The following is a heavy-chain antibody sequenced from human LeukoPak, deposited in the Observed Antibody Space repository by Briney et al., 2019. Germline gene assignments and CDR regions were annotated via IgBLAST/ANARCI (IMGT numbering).Heavy chain of an antibody. J-gene: IGHJ6*04. Sequence: ASVKVSCKASGYTFTGYYMHWVRQAPGQGLEWMGWINPNSGGTNYAQKFQGWVTMTRDTSISTAYMELSRLRSDDTAVYYYARAAHDYVWGSYRSDYGMDVWGKGTTVTVSS. D-gene: IGHD3-16*02. CDR3: ARAAHDYVWGSYRSDYGMDV. CDR1: GYTFTGYY. CDR2: INPNSGGT. V-gene: IGHV1-2*04.